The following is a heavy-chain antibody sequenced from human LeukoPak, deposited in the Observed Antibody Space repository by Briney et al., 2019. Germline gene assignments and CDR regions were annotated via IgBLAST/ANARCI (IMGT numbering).Heavy chain of an antibody. D-gene: IGHD6-19*01. J-gene: IGHJ4*02. CDR1: GFTFDDYA. CDR2: ISWNSGSI. CDR3: AKVQGIAVAGTIGY. Sequence: GGSLRLSCAASGFTFDDYAMHWVRQAPGKGLEWVSGISWNSGSIGYADSVKGRFTISRDNAKNSLYLQMNSLRAEDTAVYYCAKVQGIAVAGTIGYWGQGTLVTVSS. V-gene: IGHV3-9*01.